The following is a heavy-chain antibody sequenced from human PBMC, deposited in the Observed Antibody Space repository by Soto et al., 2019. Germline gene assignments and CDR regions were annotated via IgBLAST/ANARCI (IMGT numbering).Heavy chain of an antibody. D-gene: IGHD5-12*01. CDR2: ISGGNGNT. Sequence: QVQLVQSGAEVKKPGASVKVSCEASGYTFNNYAMHWVRQAPGQRLEWMGYISGGNGNTKYSEKLEGRVAITRDTSASTDYLELSSLSSEDTAVYSCARWSGYDYYFDYWGQGPLVIVSS. J-gene: IGHJ4*02. CDR1: GYTFNNYA. CDR3: ARWSGYDYYFDY. V-gene: IGHV1-3*01.